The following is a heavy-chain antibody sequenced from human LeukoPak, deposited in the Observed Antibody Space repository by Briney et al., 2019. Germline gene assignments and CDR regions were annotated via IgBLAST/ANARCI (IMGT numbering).Heavy chain of an antibody. J-gene: IGHJ4*02. CDR2: IWYDGSNK. CDR3: ARGYSYGYISYFDY. CDR1: GFTFSSYA. D-gene: IGHD5-18*01. Sequence: PGGSLRLSCAASGFTFSSYAMSWVRQAPGKGLEWVAVIWYDGSNKYYADSVKGRFTISRDNSKNTLYLQMNSLRAEDTAVYYCARGYSYGYISYFDYWGQGTLVTVSS. V-gene: IGHV3-33*08.